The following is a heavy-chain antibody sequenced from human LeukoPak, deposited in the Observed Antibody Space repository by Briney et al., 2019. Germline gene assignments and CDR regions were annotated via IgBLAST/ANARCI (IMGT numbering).Heavy chain of an antibody. D-gene: IGHD5/OR15-5a*01. CDR1: GLSFSGNY. CDR3: ARGHRVSNAFDI. Sequence: SETLSLTCAVYGLSFSGNYLSWIRQPPGKGLEWSGEINHSGSTNYNPSLKSRVTISVDTSKNQFSLRLSSVTAADTAVYYCARGHRVSNAFDIWGQGTMVTVSS. J-gene: IGHJ3*02. CDR2: INHSGST. V-gene: IGHV4-34*01.